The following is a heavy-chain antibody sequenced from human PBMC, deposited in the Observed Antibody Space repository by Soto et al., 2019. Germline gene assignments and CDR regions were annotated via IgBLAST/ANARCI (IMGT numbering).Heavy chain of an antibody. D-gene: IGHD4-17*01. V-gene: IGHV3-33*01. CDR3: ARDYGDLGYDS. CDR2: LWNDGYTK. Sequence: GGSLRLSCAASGFTLSRNGMHWVRQAPGKGLEWVAILWNDGYTKYYADSVQGRFAISRDSSKNTLYLQMNSLRVEDTAVYYCARDYGDLGYDSWGQGTLVTVSS. J-gene: IGHJ4*02. CDR1: GFTLSRNG.